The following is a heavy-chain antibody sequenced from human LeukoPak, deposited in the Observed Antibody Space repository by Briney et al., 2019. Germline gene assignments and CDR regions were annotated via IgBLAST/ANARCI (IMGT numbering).Heavy chain of an antibody. J-gene: IGHJ5*02. CDR1: GXTFXSYG. D-gene: IGHD6-19*01. CDR2: ISAYNGNT. CDR3: ARSSSAGMVNFDP. V-gene: IGHV1-18*01. Sequence: VXXSXXXXGXTFXSYGISWVRQAPXQXLEWMGWISAYNGNTNYAQKLQGRVTMTTDTSTSTAYMELRSLRSDDTAVYYCARSSSAGMVNFDPWGQGTLVTVSS.